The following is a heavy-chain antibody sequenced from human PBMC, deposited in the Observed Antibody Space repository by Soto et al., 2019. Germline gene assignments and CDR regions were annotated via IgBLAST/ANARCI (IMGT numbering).Heavy chain of an antibody. J-gene: IGHJ4*02. CDR1: GFTFSSYG. D-gene: IGHD3-16*02. CDR3: AKVFGGVIVTPYFDY. V-gene: IGHV3-30*18. CDR2: ISYDGSNK. Sequence: QVQLVESGGGVVQPGRSLRLSCAASGFTFSSYGMHWVRQAPGKGLEWVAVISYDGSNKYYADSVKGRFTLSRDNSKNTLYLQMNSLRAEDTAVYYCAKVFGGVIVTPYFDYWGQGTLVTVSS.